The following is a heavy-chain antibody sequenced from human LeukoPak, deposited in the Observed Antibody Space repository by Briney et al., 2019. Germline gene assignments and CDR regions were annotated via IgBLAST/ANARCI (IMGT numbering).Heavy chain of an antibody. Sequence: SETLSLTCAVSGGSFSGYYWSWVRQPPGKGLEWIGEINHSGSTNYNPSLKSRVTISVDTSKNQFSLKLSSVTAADTAVYYCARGSGPYAEYFQHWGQGTLVTVSS. J-gene: IGHJ1*01. CDR2: INHSGST. CDR1: GGSFSGYY. V-gene: IGHV4-34*01. D-gene: IGHD6-19*01. CDR3: ARGSGPYAEYFQH.